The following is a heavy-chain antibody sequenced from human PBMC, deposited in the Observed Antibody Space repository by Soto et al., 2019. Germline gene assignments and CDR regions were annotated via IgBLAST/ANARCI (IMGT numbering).Heavy chain of an antibody. V-gene: IGHV4-4*02. D-gene: IGHD3-16*01. CDR2: IYHSGPT. CDR1: GVSISAPNW. Sequence: SETLSLTCAVSGVSISAPNWWTWVRQPPGRGLEWIGDIYHSGPTNYNPSLKSRVTMSVDKSQNQFSLKLSSLTAADTAVYYCARALGGRPFNWFDPWGQGTLVTVS. J-gene: IGHJ5*02. CDR3: ARALGGRPFNWFDP.